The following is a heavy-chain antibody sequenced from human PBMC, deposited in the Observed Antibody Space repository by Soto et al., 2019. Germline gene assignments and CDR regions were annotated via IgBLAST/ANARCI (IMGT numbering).Heavy chain of an antibody. J-gene: IGHJ4*02. Sequence: QITLKESGPTLVKPTQTLTLTCTFSGFSLTTSGVGVGWIRQPPGKALEWLALIYWDDDQRYSPSLKSRLTITKDTSKNQVVLTMTNMDPVDTATYYCAHDSNAWYGFDYWGQVILVTVSS. CDR3: AHDSNAWYGFDY. CDR2: IYWDDDQ. D-gene: IGHD6-19*01. V-gene: IGHV2-5*02. CDR1: GFSLTTSGVG.